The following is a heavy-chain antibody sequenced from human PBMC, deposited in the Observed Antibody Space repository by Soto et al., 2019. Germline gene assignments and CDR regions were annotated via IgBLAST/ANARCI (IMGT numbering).Heavy chain of an antibody. V-gene: IGHV3-23*01. CDR3: AKDGRIEVVITSTFDY. CDR1: GFTFNSYA. J-gene: IGHJ4*02. CDR2: ISGSGGTT. Sequence: EVQLLESGGGLVQPGGSLRLSCAASGFTFNSYAMNWVRQAPGKGLEWVSGISGSGGTTHYADSVKGRFTISRDNSKNTLYLQMNSLRDEDTAAYSCAKDGRIEVVITSTFDYWGQGTLVTVSS. D-gene: IGHD3-22*01.